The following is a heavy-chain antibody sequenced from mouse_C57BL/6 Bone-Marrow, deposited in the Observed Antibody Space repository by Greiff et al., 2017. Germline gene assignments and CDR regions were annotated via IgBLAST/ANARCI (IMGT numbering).Heavy chain of an antibody. J-gene: IGHJ4*01. CDR2: IWRGGST. CDR1: GFSLTNYG. V-gene: IGHV2-5*01. CDR3: ANYDYDGDYYAMDD. D-gene: IGHD2-4*01. Sequence: QVQLQQSGPGLVQPSQSLSITCTVSGFSLTNYGVHWVRQSPGKGLEWLGVIWRGGSTDYTAAAMSRLSSTTDNSNSPDFCKINSLQADDTAIYSCANYDYDGDYYAMDDWGTGTSVTVSS.